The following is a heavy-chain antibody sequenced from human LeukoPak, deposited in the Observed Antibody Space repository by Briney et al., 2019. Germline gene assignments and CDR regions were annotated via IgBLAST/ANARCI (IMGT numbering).Heavy chain of an antibody. CDR2: ISYDGSNK. CDR3: ARSPQGSSRLRYFDEYGMDV. J-gene: IGHJ6*02. V-gene: IGHV3-30*04. CDR1: GFTFSSYA. Sequence: PGGSLRLSCTASGFTFSSYAMHWVRQAPGKGLEWVAVISYDGSNKYYADSVKGRFTISRDNSKNTLYLQMNSLRAEDTAVYCCARSPQGSSRLRYFDEYGMDVWGQGTTVTVSS. D-gene: IGHD3-9*01.